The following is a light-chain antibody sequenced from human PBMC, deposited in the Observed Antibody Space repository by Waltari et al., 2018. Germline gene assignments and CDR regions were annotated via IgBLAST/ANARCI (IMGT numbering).Light chain of an antibody. CDR3: CSYAGNLYV. J-gene: IGLJ1*01. CDR1: SSDVGGYNY. V-gene: IGLV2-11*01. Sequence: QSALTQPRSVSGSPGQSVTISCTGTSSDVGGYNYVSWYQQHPGKAPKLMIYDVSKRPEGVPDRVAGSKSGNTASLTISGLQAEDEDDYYCCSYAGNLYVFGTGTKVTVL. CDR2: DVS.